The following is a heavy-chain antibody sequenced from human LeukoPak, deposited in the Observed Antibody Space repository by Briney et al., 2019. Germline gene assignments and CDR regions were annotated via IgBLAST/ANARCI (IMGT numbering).Heavy chain of an antibody. J-gene: IGHJ6*03. Sequence: PSETLSLTCTVSGASISDYYWSWIRQPPGKGLQWIGYMYYGGSANYIPSLKSRVTISMDTSKNQVSLRLSSVTAADTAVYYRARGPCRGGSCSSFHYYYYYYMDVWGKGTTVTVSS. D-gene: IGHD2-15*01. CDR2: MYYGGSA. CDR3: ARGPCRGGSCSSFHYYYYYYMDV. CDR1: GASISDYY. V-gene: IGHV4-59*01.